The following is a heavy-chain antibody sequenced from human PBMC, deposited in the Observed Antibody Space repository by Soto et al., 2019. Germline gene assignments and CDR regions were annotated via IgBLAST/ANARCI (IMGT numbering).Heavy chain of an antibody. J-gene: IGHJ4*02. CDR1: GHTLTELS. CDR2: FDPEDGET. Sequence: QVQLVQSGAEVKKPGASVKASCKVSGHTLTELSMHWVRLAPGKGLEWMGGFDPEDGETISAQKFQGRVTMTEDTTTDSTYLELSSLRSEDQAVYYCAAGGTRWLHSPFDYWGQGTLVTISS. D-gene: IGHD1-1*01. V-gene: IGHV1-24*01. CDR3: AAGGTRWLHSPFDY.